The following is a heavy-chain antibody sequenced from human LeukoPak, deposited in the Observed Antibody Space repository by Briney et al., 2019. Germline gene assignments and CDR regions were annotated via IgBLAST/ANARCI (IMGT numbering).Heavy chain of an antibody. CDR2: ISYDGSNK. D-gene: IGHD3-3*01. Sequence: PGGSLRLSCAASGFTFSSYAMHWVRQAPGKGLEWVAVISYDGSNKYYADSVKGRFTISRDNSKNTLYLQMNSLRAEDTAVYYCARGLLEWPYAFDIWGQGTMVTVSP. CDR3: ARGLLEWPYAFDI. J-gene: IGHJ3*02. CDR1: GFTFSSYA. V-gene: IGHV3-30-3*01.